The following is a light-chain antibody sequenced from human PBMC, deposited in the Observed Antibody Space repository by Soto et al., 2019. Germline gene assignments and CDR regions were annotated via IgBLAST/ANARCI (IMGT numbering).Light chain of an antibody. CDR1: QSISNY. CDR2: AAS. CDR3: QQSYSTPPT. V-gene: IGKV1-39*01. Sequence: DIQMTQSPSSLSASIGDRVTITCRASQSISNYLNWYQQKPGKAPKLLIYAASSLKSGVPSRFSGSGSGTAFTLTISSLQPEDFATYYCQQSYSTPPTFGQGTKVEIK. J-gene: IGKJ1*01.